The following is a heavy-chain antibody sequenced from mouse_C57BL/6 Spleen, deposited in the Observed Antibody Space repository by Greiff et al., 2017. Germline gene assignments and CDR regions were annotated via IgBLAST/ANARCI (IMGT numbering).Heavy chain of an antibody. D-gene: IGHD3-3*01. CDR1: GYTFTSYW. Sequence: QVQLKQSGAELVKPGASVKLSCKASGYTFTSYWMHWVKQRPGQGLEWIGMIHPNSGSTNYNEKFKSKATLTVDKSSSTAYMQLSSLTSEDSAVYYCAREGGDEFAYWGQGTLVTVSA. CDR3: AREGGDEFAY. V-gene: IGHV1-64*01. J-gene: IGHJ3*01. CDR2: IHPNSGST.